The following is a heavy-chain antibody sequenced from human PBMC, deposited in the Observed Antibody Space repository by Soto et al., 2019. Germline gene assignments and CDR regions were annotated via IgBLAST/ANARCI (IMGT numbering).Heavy chain of an antibody. V-gene: IGHV3-23*01. D-gene: IGHD7-27*01. CDR2: IGGGGDVA. CDR3: ARKILGSTTRPNYWYFDL. J-gene: IGHJ2*01. CDR1: GFTFINYA. Sequence: EVQVLESGGGLVQPGGSLRLSCAGSGFTFINYAMNWVRQAPGKGLEWVSSIGGGGDVAFFPDSVRGRFTISRDNSKNTVTLQMNSLGVDDTAVYYCARKILGSTTRPNYWYFDLWGRGTLVTVSS.